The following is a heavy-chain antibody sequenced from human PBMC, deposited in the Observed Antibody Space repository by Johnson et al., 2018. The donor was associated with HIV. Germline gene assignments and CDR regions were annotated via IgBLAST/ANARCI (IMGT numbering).Heavy chain of an antibody. CDR2: IWYDGSNK. D-gene: IGHD3-16*01. J-gene: IGHJ3*02. CDR3: ARGVGGRTADAFDI. CDR1: GFTFDDYG. Sequence: VESGGGVVRPGGSLRLSCAASGFTFDDYGMSWVRQAPGKGLEWVAVIWYDGSNKYYADSVKGRFTISRDNSKNTLYLQMNSLRAEDTAVYYCARGVGGRTADAFDIWGQGTMVTVSS. V-gene: IGHV3-33*08.